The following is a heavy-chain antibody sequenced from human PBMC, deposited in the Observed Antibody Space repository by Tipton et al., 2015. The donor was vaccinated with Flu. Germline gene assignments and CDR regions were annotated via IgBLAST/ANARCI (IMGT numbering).Heavy chain of an antibody. CDR3: ARWDYSNYVSDPKNWFNS. CDR1: GDAIRSGHL. J-gene: IGHJ5*01. Sequence: LSLTCSVSGDAIRSGHLWGWIRQPPGRGLEWIGNIHREGNSYYSPSLKSRVTMSIDRSKNQFSLEMRSVTASDTAVYYCARWDYSNYVSDPKNWFNSWGLGTLVTVSS. V-gene: IGHV4-38-2*01. CDR2: IHREGNS. D-gene: IGHD4-11*01.